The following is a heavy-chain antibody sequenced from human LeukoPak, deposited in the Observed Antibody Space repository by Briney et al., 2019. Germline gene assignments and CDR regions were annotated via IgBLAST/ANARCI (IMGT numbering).Heavy chain of an antibody. D-gene: IGHD3-9*01. CDR1: GGSFSGYY. CDR3: ARRGYDILTGYYTDY. Sequence: SETLSLTCAVYGGSFSGYYWSWIRQPPGKGLEWIGEINHSGSTNYNPSLKSRVTISVDTSKSQFSLKLSSVTAADTAVYYCARRGYDILTGYYTDYWGQGTLVTVSS. J-gene: IGHJ4*02. CDR2: INHSGST. V-gene: IGHV4-34*01.